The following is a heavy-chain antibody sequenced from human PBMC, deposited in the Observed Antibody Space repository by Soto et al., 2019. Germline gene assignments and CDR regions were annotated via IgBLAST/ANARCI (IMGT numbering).Heavy chain of an antibody. CDR3: TKDSHWAISSPIHDY. J-gene: IGHJ4*02. Sequence: VQLWDSGGGLVQPGGSLRLSCAASGFSFSSSAMSWVRQAPGKRLEWVSTFRESGGTTHYADPVKGRFTISRDTSNNILFLQMNSLRAEDTAICYCTKDSHWAISSPIHDYCGQGALVTVSS. V-gene: IGHV3-23*01. D-gene: IGHD6-6*01. CDR2: FRESGGTT. CDR1: GFSFSSSA.